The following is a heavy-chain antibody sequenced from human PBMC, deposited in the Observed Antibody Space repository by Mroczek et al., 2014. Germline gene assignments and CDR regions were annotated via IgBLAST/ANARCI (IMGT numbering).Heavy chain of an antibody. D-gene: IGHD3-16*01. CDR1: GFTFSSYE. Sequence: QVQLVQSGGGVVQPGRSLRLSCATSGFTFSSYEIHWVRQAPGKGLEWVALISKDGNNKYYADSVKGRFTISTDNSKNTLYLQMNSLRPEDTAVYYCARDFQGGGDYWGQGTLVTVS. V-gene: IGHV3-30*03. CDR3: ARDFQGGGDY. J-gene: IGHJ4*02. CDR2: ISKDGNNK.